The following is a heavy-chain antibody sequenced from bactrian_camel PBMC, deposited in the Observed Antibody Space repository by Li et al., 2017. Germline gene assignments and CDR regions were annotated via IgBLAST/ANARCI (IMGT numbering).Heavy chain of an antibody. V-gene: IGHV3S53*01. J-gene: IGHJ4*01. CDR2: IFAGGFDGLQT. D-gene: IGHD6*01. CDR3: AARTAGSSCVGWVEAGTLKVASY. CDR1: GDDLSLYC. Sequence: HVQLVESGGGSVQAGGSLTLSCEASGDDLSLYCVGWLRQAPGKERDSLVTIFAGGFDGLQTNYADSVRGRFTVSRDNAKATLYLQMNSLKPEDTAMYYCAARTAGSSCVGWVEAGTLKVASYWGQGTQVTVS.